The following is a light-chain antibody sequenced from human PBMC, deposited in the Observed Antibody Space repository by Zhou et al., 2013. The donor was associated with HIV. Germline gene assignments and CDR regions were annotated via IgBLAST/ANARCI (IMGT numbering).Light chain of an antibody. CDR2: ETS. CDR3: QKYNSAPPFT. V-gene: IGKV1-5*03. CDR1: ETVGRS. Sequence: IQMTQSPSIVSASLGVRVTMTCRANETVGRSLAWYRQKRGKAPTLVIYETSILDKGVPSRFAGSGSGTEFILTITSLQPEDVATYYCQKYNSAPPFTFGPGTKVDIK. J-gene: IGKJ3*01.